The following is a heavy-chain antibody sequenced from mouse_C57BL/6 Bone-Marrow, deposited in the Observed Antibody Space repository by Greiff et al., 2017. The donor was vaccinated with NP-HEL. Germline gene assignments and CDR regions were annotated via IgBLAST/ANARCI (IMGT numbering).Heavy chain of an antibody. D-gene: IGHD1-1*01. Sequence: QVHVKQSGPELVKPGASVKISCKASGYAFSSSWMNWVKQRPGKGLEWIGRIYPGDGDTNYNGKFKGKATLTADKSSSTAYMQLSSLTSEDSAVYFCASSYYGSPYWYFDVWGTGTTVTVSS. CDR1: GYAFSSSW. V-gene: IGHV1-82*01. J-gene: IGHJ1*03. CDR2: IYPGDGDT. CDR3: ASSYYGSPYWYFDV.